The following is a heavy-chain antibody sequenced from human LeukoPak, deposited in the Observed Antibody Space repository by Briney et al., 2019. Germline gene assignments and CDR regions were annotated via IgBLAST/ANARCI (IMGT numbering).Heavy chain of an antibody. J-gene: IGHJ6*03. CDR2: INPSGGST. CDR1: GYTFSSYY. V-gene: IGHV1-46*01. CDR3: ASTPNYYYYYMDV. Sequence: ASVKVSCKASGYTFSSYYIHWMRQAPGQGLEWMGIINPSGGSTSYAQKFQGRVTITADKSTSTAYMELSSLRSEDTAVYYCASTPNYYYYYMDVWGKGTTVTVSS.